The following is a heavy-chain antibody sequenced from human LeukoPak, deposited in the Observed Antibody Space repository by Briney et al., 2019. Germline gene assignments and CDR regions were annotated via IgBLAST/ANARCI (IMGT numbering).Heavy chain of an antibody. CDR3: ARIHHYYGSGSYYKLNDY. V-gene: IGHV4-34*01. D-gene: IGHD3-10*01. Sequence: PSETLSLTCAVYGGSFSGYYWSWTRQPPGKGLEWIGEINHSGSTNYNPSLKSRVTISVDTSKNQFSLKLSSVTAADTAVYYCARIHHYYGSGSYYKLNDYWGQGTLVTVSS. CDR2: INHSGST. J-gene: IGHJ4*02. CDR1: GGSFSGYY.